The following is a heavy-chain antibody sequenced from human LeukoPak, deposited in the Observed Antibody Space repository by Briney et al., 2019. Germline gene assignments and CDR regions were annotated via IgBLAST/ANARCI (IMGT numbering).Heavy chain of an antibody. Sequence: GSLRLSCAASGFTFSNAWMYWVRQAPGKGLECVGRIKNKADGGTTDYAAPVKDGFSISRDDSENTLFLQMNGLKTEDTAMYYCTTADLRNNSWGQGTLVTVSS. CDR3: TTADLRNNS. CDR2: IKNKADGGTT. CDR1: GFTFSNAW. V-gene: IGHV3-15*01. J-gene: IGHJ4*02. D-gene: IGHD1-14*01.